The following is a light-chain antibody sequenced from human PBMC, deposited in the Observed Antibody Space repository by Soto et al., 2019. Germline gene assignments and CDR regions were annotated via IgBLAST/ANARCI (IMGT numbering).Light chain of an antibody. CDR3: HHFNTWHPKA. J-gene: IGKJ1*01. CDR2: SAS. CDR1: QNISTN. V-gene: IGKV3-15*01. Sequence: DIVMTQSPATLSVSPGERATLSCRASQNISTNVAWYQQKPGQATRLILLSASSRLSDIPARFSGSGSGTEFTLTISGLQSEDVAFYYRHHFNTWHPKAFGQGTKVDIK.